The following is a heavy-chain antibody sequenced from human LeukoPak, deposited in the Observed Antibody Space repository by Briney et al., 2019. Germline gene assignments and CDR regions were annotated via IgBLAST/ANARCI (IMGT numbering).Heavy chain of an antibody. CDR3: ARGRDDSSGYYLYYFDY. Sequence: ASVKVSCKASGYTFTSYDINWVRQATGQGLEWMGWMNPNSGNTGYAQKFQGRVTITRDTSISTAYMELSSLRSEDTAVYYCARGRDDSSGYYLYYFDYWGQGTLVTVSS. CDR1: GYTFTSYD. D-gene: IGHD3-22*01. V-gene: IGHV1-8*03. CDR2: MNPNSGNT. J-gene: IGHJ4*02.